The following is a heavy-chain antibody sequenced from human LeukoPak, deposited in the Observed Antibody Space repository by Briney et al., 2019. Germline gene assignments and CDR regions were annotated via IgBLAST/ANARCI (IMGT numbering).Heavy chain of an antibody. Sequence: GGSLRLSCAASGFTFSSYGMHWVRQAPGKGLEGVAFIRYDGSNKYYADSVKGRFTISRDNSKNTLYLQMNSLRAEDTAVYYCAKEGKLWFGELFYFDYWGQGTLVTVSS. D-gene: IGHD3-10*01. CDR3: AKEGKLWFGELFYFDY. V-gene: IGHV3-30*02. CDR1: GFTFSSYG. CDR2: IRYDGSNK. J-gene: IGHJ4*02.